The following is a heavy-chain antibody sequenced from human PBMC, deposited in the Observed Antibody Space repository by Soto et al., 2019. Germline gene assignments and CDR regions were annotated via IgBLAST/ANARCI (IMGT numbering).Heavy chain of an antibody. CDR1: GYTFTSYA. Sequence: ASVKVSCKSSGYTFTSYAMHCVRQAPGQRLEWMGWINAGNGNTKYSQKFQGRVTITRDTSASTAYMELSSLRSEDTAVYYCARDSSQTIAAAGPIDYWGQGTLVTVSS. D-gene: IGHD6-13*01. J-gene: IGHJ4*02. CDR2: INAGNGNT. CDR3: ARDSSQTIAAAGPIDY. V-gene: IGHV1-3*01.